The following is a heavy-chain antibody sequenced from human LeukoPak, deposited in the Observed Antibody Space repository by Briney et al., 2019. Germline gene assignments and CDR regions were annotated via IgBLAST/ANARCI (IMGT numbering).Heavy chain of an antibody. V-gene: IGHV4-30-2*01. CDR3: ARDSSRYYYDSSGLDAFDI. CDR1: GGSISSGGYS. Sequence: SQTLSLTCAVSGGSISSGGYSWSWIRQPPGKGLGWIGYIYHSGSTYYNPSLKSRVTISVDRSKNQFSLKLSSVTAADTAVYYCARDSSRYYYDSSGLDAFDIWGQGTMVTVSS. J-gene: IGHJ3*02. CDR2: IYHSGST. D-gene: IGHD3-22*01.